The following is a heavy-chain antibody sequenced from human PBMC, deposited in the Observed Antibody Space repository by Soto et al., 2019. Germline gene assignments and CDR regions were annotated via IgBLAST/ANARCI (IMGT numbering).Heavy chain of an antibody. CDR1: GGSISSSSYY. J-gene: IGHJ4*02. CDR3: ARHYDFWRSVDY. D-gene: IGHD3-3*01. V-gene: IGHV4-39*01. Sequence: QLQLQESGPGLVKPSETLSLTCTVSGGSISSSSYYWGWIRQPPGKGLEWIGSIYYSGSTYYNSSLKSRVTISVDTSKNQFSLKQSSVTAADTAVYYCARHYDFWRSVDYWGQGTLVTVSS. CDR2: IYYSGST.